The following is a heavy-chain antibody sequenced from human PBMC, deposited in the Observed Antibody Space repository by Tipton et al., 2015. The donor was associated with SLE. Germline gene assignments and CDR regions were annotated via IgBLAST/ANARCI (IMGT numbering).Heavy chain of an antibody. D-gene: IGHD3-22*01. J-gene: IGHJ3*02. Sequence: TLSLTCTVSGGSISSGSYYWSWIRQPAGKGLEWIGYIYTSGSTNYNPSLKSRVTISVDTSKNQFSLKLGSVTAADTAVYYCASGYYDTRDAFDIWGQGTMVTVSS. V-gene: IGHV4-61*09. CDR2: IYTSGST. CDR3: ASGYYDTRDAFDI. CDR1: GGSISSGSYY.